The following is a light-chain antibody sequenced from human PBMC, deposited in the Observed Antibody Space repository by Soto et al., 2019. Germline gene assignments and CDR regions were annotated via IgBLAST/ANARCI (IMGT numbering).Light chain of an antibody. CDR2: DAS. V-gene: IGKV3-11*01. Sequence: EIVLTQSPATLSLYPGERATLSCRASQTVSSYLLWYQQKRGQAPRLLIYDASNRATGIPARFSGSGSGTDFTLTISSLEPEDFAVYYCQHRMNWPLTFGQGTRLEIK. CDR3: QHRMNWPLT. J-gene: IGKJ5*01. CDR1: QTVSSY.